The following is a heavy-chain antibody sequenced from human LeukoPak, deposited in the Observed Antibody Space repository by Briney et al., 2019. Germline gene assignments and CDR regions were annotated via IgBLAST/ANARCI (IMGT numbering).Heavy chain of an antibody. D-gene: IGHD3-22*01. Sequence: GESLRISCKGSGYSFTSHWISWVRQTPGKGLEWMGRIDPSDSYTIYSPSFQGHVTISADKSISTAYLQWSSLKASDIAMYYCARAPEYYYDSSGYYPYLGYWGRGTLVTVSS. CDR2: IDPSDSYT. V-gene: IGHV5-10-1*01. CDR1: GYSFTSHW. CDR3: ARAPEYYYDSSGYYPYLGY. J-gene: IGHJ4*02.